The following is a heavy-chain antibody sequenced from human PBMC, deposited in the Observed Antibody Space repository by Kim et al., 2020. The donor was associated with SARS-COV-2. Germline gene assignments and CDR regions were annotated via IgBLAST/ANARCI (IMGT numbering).Heavy chain of an antibody. V-gene: IGHV1-3*01. CDR2: INAGNGNT. CDR3: ARGRGGSLPAGYYGMDV. J-gene: IGHJ6*02. Sequence: ASVKVSCKASGYTFTSYAMHWVRQAPGQRLEWMGWINAGNGNTKYSQKFQGRVTITRDTSASTAYMELSSLRSEDTAVYYCARGRGGSLPAGYYGMDVWGQGTTVTVSS. CDR1: GYTFTSYA. D-gene: IGHD2-2*01.